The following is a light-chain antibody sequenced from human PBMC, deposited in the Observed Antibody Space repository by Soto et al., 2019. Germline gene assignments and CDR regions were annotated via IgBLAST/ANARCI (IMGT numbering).Light chain of an antibody. Sequence: QSALTQPPSASGSHGQSVAISCTGTSSDVGGYNYVSWYQQHPGKAPKLMIYEVNKRPSGVPDRFSGSKSGNTASLTVSGLQAEDEADYYCSSYAGSSNVFGTRTKLTVL. CDR2: EVN. CDR3: SSYAGSSNV. J-gene: IGLJ1*01. CDR1: SSDVGGYNY. V-gene: IGLV2-8*01.